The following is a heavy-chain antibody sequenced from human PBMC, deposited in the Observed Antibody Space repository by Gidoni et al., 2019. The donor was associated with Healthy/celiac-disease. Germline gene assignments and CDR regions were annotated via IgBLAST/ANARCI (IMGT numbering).Heavy chain of an antibody. Sequence: QVQLQESGPGLVKPSETLSLTCTVSGGSISSYYWSWLRQPPGKGLEWIGYIYYSGSTNYNPSRKSRCTISVDTSKNQFSLKLSSVTAADTAVYYCARPGVPGRQKKYWYFDLWGRGTLVTVSS. V-gene: IGHV4-59*08. D-gene: IGHD3-10*01. CDR2: IYYSGST. CDR1: GGSISSYY. J-gene: IGHJ2*01. CDR3: ARPGVPGRQKKYWYFDL.